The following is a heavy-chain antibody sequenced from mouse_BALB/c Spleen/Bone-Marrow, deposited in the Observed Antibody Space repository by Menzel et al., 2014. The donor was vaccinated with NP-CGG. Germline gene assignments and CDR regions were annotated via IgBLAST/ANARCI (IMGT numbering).Heavy chain of an antibody. CDR2: INPSTGYT. CDR1: GYTFTDYW. D-gene: IGHD2-3*01. Sequence: QVQLQQSGAELAKPGASVKMSCKASGYTFTDYWLHWVKQRPGQGLEWLGYINPSTGYTEYNQKFKDKATLTADKSSSTAYMQLNSLTSEDSAVYYCARFYGGYYLPLDYWGQGTTLTISS. J-gene: IGHJ2*01. V-gene: IGHV1-7*01. CDR3: ARFYGGYYLPLDY.